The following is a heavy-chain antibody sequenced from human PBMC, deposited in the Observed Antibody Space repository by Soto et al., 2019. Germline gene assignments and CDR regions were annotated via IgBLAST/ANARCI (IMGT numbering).Heavy chain of an antibody. Sequence: ASVKVSCTASGYTFTSYYMHWVRHAPGQGLEWMGIINPSGGSTSYAQKFQGRVTMTGDTSTSTVYMELSSLRSEDTAVYYCARDSPSDIVPRGYYYCMDFWGQGTTVTVS. CDR2: INPSGGST. CDR1: GYTFTSYY. D-gene: IGHD2-15*01. V-gene: IGHV1-46*01. J-gene: IGHJ6*02. CDR3: ARDSPSDIVPRGYYYCMDF.